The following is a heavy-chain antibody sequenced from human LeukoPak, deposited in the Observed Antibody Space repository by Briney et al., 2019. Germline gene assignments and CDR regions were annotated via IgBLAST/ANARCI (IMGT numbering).Heavy chain of an antibody. CDR2: IRYDGSNK. CDR1: GFTFSSYG. D-gene: IGHD3-10*01. CDR3: AKDPSLTMVPPDY. J-gene: IGHJ4*02. Sequence: GGSLRLSCAASGFTFSSYGMHWVRQAPGKGLEWVAFIRYDGSNKYYADSVKGRFTISRDNSKNTLYLQVNSLRAEDTAVYYCAKDPSLTMVPPDYWGQGTLVTVSS. V-gene: IGHV3-30*02.